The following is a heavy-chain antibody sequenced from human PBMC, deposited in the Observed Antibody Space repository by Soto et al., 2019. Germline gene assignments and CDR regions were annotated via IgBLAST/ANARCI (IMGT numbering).Heavy chain of an antibody. CDR3: ARDGFHPSGRSYYYYGMDV. CDR1: GGSISSGDYY. D-gene: IGHD3-10*01. V-gene: IGHV4-30-4*01. CDR2: IYYSGST. J-gene: IGHJ6*02. Sequence: QVQLQESGPGLVKPSQTLSLTCTVSGGSISSGDYYWSWIRQPPGKGLEWIGYIYYSGSTYYNPSPKSRVTISADTSKTQFSLKLSSVTAADTAVYYCARDGFHPSGRSYYYYGMDVWGQGTTVTVSS.